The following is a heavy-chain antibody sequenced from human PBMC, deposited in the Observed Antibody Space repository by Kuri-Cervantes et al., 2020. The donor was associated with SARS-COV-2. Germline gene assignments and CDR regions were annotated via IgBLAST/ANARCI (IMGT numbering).Heavy chain of an antibody. D-gene: IGHD6-13*01. CDR2: IYSGGST. J-gene: IGHJ1*01. V-gene: IGHV3-53*01. CDR1: GFTVSSNY. CDR3: AKADSFSSSWYLQH. Sequence: GGSLRLSCAASGFTVSSNYMSWVRQAPGKGLEWVSVIYSGGSTYYADSVKGRFTISRDNSKNTLYLQMNSLRAEDTAVYYCAKADSFSSSWYLQHWGQGTLVTVSS.